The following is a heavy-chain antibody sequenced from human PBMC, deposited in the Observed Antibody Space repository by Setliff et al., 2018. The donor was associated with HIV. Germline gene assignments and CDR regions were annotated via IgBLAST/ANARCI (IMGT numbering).Heavy chain of an antibody. V-gene: IGHV7-4-1*02. D-gene: IGHD2-8*02. CDR3: ARVGSYWSTFDY. CDR2: INTETGKP. J-gene: IGHJ4*02. Sequence: ASVKVSCKASGYTLTTYGISWVRQAPGQGPEWMGWINTETGKPMYAQGFRGRLVFSLDTSVNTAYLQINSLKAEDTAMYYCARVGSYWSTFDYWGQGALGTVSS. CDR1: GYTLTTYG.